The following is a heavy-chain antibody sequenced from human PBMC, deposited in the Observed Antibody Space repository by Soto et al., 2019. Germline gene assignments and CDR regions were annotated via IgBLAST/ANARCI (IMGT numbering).Heavy chain of an antibody. Sequence: SETLSLTCTVSGVSISSDSCNWIRQSPGKGLGWIGDISYSGGTTYNASLRSLVTISLDTSKNQFSLNLISVTASDTAVFYCAKERSSGWSLDYWGQGTLVSVSS. CDR1: GVSISSDS. CDR2: ISYSGGT. CDR3: AKERSSGWSLDY. J-gene: IGHJ4*02. V-gene: IGHV4-59*01. D-gene: IGHD6-19*01.